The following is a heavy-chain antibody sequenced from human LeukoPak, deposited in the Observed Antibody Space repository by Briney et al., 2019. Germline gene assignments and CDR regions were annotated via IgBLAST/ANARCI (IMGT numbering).Heavy chain of an antibody. CDR1: GLTFSDYY. V-gene: IGHV3-11*06. CDR3: ARDSSAYYYDSSGSDFDY. D-gene: IGHD3-22*01. J-gene: IGHJ4*02. CDR2: ISSSSSYI. Sequence: GGSLRLSCAASGLTFSDYYMTWIRQAPGKGLEWVSSISSSSSYIYYADSVKGRFTISRDNAKNSLYLQMNSLRAEDTAVYYCARDSSAYYYDSSGSDFDYWGQGTLVTVSS.